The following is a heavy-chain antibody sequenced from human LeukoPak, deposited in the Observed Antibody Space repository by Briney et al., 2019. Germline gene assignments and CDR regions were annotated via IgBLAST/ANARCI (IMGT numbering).Heavy chain of an antibody. CDR1: GYTFSNFD. Sequence: GASVKVSCKASGYTFSNFDINWVRQASGQGLEWVGWMTPSNGNADYAQKLQGRVTLTRDTSISTAYMELSSLKSEDTAIYCCTRGDYWGQGTPVTVSS. CDR3: TRGDY. J-gene: IGHJ4*02. V-gene: IGHV1-8*01. CDR2: MTPSNGNA.